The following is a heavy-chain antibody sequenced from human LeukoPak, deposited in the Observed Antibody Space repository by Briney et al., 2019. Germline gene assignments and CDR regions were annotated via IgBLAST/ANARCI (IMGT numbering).Heavy chain of an antibody. J-gene: IGHJ1*01. CDR1: SSTFGDYS. CDR2: IRKKTYDATT. Sequence: SSSTFGDYSMSWVRQAPGEGLEWVGFIRKKTYDATTKYAASVTGRFIISRDDFKSAAYLQMNSLEAEDTAVYYCTRGISGYFDHWGQGSVVSASS. D-gene: IGHD3-10*01. V-gene: IGHV3-49*04. CDR3: TRGISGYFDH.